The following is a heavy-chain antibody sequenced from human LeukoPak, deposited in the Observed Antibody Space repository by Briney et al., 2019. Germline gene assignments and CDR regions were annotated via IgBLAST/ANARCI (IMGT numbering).Heavy chain of an antibody. D-gene: IGHD2-15*01. Sequence: GGSLRLSCAISGFSVSNYYMSWVRQAPGKGLEWVSLIRDSGETFYADSVKGRFTISRDNSKSTMYLQMNRLRVEDTAVYFCARDRAATQDWVEFDPWSQGTLVTVSS. CDR2: IRDSGET. V-gene: IGHV3-66*03. CDR1: GFSVSNYY. CDR3: ARDRAATQDWVEFDP. J-gene: IGHJ5*02.